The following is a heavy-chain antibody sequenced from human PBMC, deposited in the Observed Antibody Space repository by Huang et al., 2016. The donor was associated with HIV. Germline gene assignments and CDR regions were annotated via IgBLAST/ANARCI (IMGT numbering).Heavy chain of an antibody. CDR3: ARQLYDNTGYLMGARLHD. CDR2: SIPNCGTA. J-gene: IGHJ4*02. D-gene: IGHD3-22*01. Sequence: QVQLVQSGAEVKKVGSSVKVSCKASGGTFSNYAISWVRLAPGHGLEWMGGSIPNCGTANFAQKFQGRVTITADGSTSTAYLERSSLRSEDTAVYFCARQLYDNTGYLMGARLHDWGQGTLVTVSS. V-gene: IGHV1-69*13. CDR1: GGTFSNYA.